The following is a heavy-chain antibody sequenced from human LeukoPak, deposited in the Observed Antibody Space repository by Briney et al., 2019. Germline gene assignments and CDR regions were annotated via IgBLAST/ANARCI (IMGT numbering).Heavy chain of an antibody. D-gene: IGHD1-26*01. CDR3: TRGDSGSY. CDR1: GFTFSNFA. Sequence: GGSLRLSCAVSGFTFSNFAMIWVRQAPGRGLEWVGYIRSKGSGGTAEYAASVKGRFTISRDESKSIAYLQMDSLKTEDTAVYHCTRGDSGSYWGQGTLVTVSS. CDR2: IRSKGSGGTA. J-gene: IGHJ4*02. V-gene: IGHV3-49*04.